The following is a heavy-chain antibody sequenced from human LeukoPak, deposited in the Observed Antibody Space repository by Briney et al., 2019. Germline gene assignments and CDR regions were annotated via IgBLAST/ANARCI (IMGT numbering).Heavy chain of an antibody. D-gene: IGHD6-13*01. J-gene: IGHJ4*02. V-gene: IGHV3-21*01. CDR1: GFTFSSYS. CDR3: ARDKDSSSSFDY. CDR2: ISSSSSYI. Sequence: GGSLRLSCAASGFTFSSYSMNWVRQAPGKGLEWVSSISSSSSYIYYADSVKGRFTISRDNAKNSLYLQMNSLRAEDTAVYYCARDKDSSSSFDYWGQGTLVTVSS.